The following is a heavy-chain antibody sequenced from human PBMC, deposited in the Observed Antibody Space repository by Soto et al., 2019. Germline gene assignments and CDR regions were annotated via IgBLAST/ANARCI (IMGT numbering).Heavy chain of an antibody. CDR2: INHSGST. V-gene: IGHV4-34*01. CDR3: ARGLGYYDYIWGSYRLDY. D-gene: IGHD3-16*02. Sequence: QVQLQQWGAGLLKPSETLSLTCAVYGGSFSGYYWSWIRQPPGKGLEWIGEINHSGSTNYNPSLKSPVTISVDTSKNQFSLKLSSVTAADTAVYYCARGLGYYDYIWGSYRLDYWGQGTLVTVSS. CDR1: GGSFSGYY. J-gene: IGHJ4*02.